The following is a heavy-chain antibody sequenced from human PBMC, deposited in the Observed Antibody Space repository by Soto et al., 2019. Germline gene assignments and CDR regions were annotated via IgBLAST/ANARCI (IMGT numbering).Heavy chain of an antibody. CDR1: GFTFSSYS. V-gene: IGHV3-21*01. CDR3: ARDQPGYSYGYGLGY. J-gene: IGHJ4*02. D-gene: IGHD5-18*01. CDR2: ISSSSSYI. Sequence: EVQLVESGGGLVKPGGSLRLSCAASGFTFSSYSMNWVRQAPGKGLEWVSSISSSSSYIYYADSVKGRFTISRDNAKNSLYLQMNSLRAEYTAVYSCARDQPGYSYGYGLGYWGQGTLVTVSS.